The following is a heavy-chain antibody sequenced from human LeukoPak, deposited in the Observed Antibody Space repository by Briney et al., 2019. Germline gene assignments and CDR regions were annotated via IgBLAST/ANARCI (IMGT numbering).Heavy chain of an antibody. J-gene: IGHJ4*02. CDR1: EYSFTSYW. Sequence: GESLKISCKGSEYSFTSYWIGWVRQMPGKGLEWMGIIYPGDSDTRYSPSFQGQVTISADKSISTAYLQWSSLKASDTAMYYCARRYDSSGYCLDYWGQGTLVTVSS. CDR2: IYPGDSDT. CDR3: ARRYDSSGYCLDY. V-gene: IGHV5-51*01. D-gene: IGHD3-22*01.